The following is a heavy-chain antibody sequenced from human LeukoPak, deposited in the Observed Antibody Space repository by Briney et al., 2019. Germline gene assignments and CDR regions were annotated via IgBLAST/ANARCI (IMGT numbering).Heavy chain of an antibody. D-gene: IGHD2-15*01. CDR2: ISSSSSYI. CDR3: ARDKCSGGSCYLYFDY. CDR1: GFTFSSYS. J-gene: IGHJ4*02. V-gene: IGHV3-21*01. Sequence: GGSLRLSCAASGFTFSSYSMNWVRQAPGKGLEWVSSISSSSSYIYYADSVKGRFTISRDNAKNSLYLQMNSLRAEDTAVYYCARDKCSGGSCYLYFDYWGQGTLVTDSS.